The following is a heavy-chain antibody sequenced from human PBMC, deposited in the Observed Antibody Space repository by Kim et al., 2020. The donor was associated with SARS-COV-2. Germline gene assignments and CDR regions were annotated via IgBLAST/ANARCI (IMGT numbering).Heavy chain of an antibody. D-gene: IGHD3-10*01. J-gene: IGHJ6*02. V-gene: IGHV1-46*01. CDR2: INPSGGST. Sequence: ASVKVSCKASGYTFTSYYMHWVRQAPGQGLEWMGIINPSGGSTSYAQKFQGRVTMTRDTSTSTVYMELSSLRSEDTAVYYCARDEKGGRVLLWFGEGHYYYYGMDVWGQGTTVTVSS. CDR1: GYTFTSYY. CDR3: ARDEKGGRVLLWFGEGHYYYYGMDV.